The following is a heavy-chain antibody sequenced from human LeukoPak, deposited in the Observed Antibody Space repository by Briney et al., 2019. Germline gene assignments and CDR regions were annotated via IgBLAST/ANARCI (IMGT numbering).Heavy chain of an antibody. V-gene: IGHV1-18*01. Sequence: ASVKVSCKASGYTFTSYGISWVRQAPGQGLEWMGWISGYNSNTNYAQKFQGRVTMTTDRSTSTAYMELRTLRSDDTAVYYCARDGDDSSGYYYYYYYMDVWGKGTTVTISS. J-gene: IGHJ6*03. CDR3: ARDGDDSSGYYYYYYYMDV. D-gene: IGHD3-22*01. CDR1: GYTFTSYG. CDR2: ISGYNSNT.